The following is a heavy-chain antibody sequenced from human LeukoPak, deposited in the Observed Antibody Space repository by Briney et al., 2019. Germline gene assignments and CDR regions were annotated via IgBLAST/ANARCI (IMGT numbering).Heavy chain of an antibody. CDR3: ARYDRGLFFFDN. J-gene: IGHJ4*02. V-gene: IGHV4-59*08. CDR2: IHYSGSS. D-gene: IGHD1-14*01. CDR1: GASVWNEY. Sequence: SETLSLTCTVSGASVWNEYWSWIRQPPGKELEWIGYIHYSGSSNYHPSLGSRVTISLDTSKNQFSLKLKSVTAADTGMYHCARYDRGLFFFDNWGQGTLVTVSS.